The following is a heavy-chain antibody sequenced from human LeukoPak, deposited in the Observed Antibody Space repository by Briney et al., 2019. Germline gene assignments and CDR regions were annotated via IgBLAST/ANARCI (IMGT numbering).Heavy chain of an antibody. CDR1: GGSFSGYD. J-gene: IGHJ6*02. V-gene: IGHV4-34*01. Sequence: SETLSLTCAVYGGSFSGYDWSWIRQPPGKGLEWIGEINHSGSTNYNPSLRSRVSISVDTSKNQFSLKLSSVTAADTAVYYCARTGRNWETGYGMDVWGQGTTVTVSS. D-gene: IGHD7-27*01. CDR3: ARTGRNWETGYGMDV. CDR2: INHSGST.